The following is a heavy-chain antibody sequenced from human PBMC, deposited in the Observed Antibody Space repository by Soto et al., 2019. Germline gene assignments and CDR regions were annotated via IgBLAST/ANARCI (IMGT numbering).Heavy chain of an antibody. CDR1: GYTFSSHG. D-gene: IGHD2-15*01. V-gene: IGHV1-18*01. CDR3: ARDLGYCRSGTCQWEWFDP. CDR2: VSGDNGNT. J-gene: IGHJ5*02. Sequence: QVQLVQSGAEVKKPGTSVKVSCTASGYTFSSHGISWVRQAPGQGLQWIGWVSGDNGNTNYAQSLQGRVTMTTDTSTNTGHMELRSLRSDDTAVYYCARDLGYCRSGTCQWEWFDPWDQGTLVIVSS.